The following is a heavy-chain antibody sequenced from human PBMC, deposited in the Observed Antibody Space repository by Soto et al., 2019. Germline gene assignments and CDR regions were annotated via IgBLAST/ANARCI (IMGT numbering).Heavy chain of an antibody. V-gene: IGHV1-69*13. D-gene: IGHD5-12*01. CDR3: ARATSHYIVATYYYGMDV. CDR2: IIPIFGTA. CDR1: GGTFSSYA. J-gene: IGHJ6*02. Sequence: GASVKVSCKASGGTFSSYAISWVRQAPGQGLEWMGGIIPIFGTANYAQKFQGRVTITADESTSTAYMELSSLRSEDTAVYYCARATSHYIVATYYYGMDVWGQGTTVTVSS.